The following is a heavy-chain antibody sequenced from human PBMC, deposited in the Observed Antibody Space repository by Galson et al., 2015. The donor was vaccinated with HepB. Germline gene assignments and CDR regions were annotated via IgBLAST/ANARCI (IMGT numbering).Heavy chain of an antibody. CDR2: ISGYTGNR. D-gene: IGHD3-3*01. V-gene: IGHV1-18*01. CDR1: GYTFTSYG. CDR3: AKDRDYDYWGGPGENYDDYYGLDV. Sequence: SVKVSCKASGYTFTSYGVTWVRQAPGQGLEWMGWISGYTGNRKSAQKFQGRITMTSETYTNTAYMELRSLRPDDTAVYYCAKDRDYDYWGGPGENYDDYYGLDVWGQGTTVIVTS. J-gene: IGHJ6*02.